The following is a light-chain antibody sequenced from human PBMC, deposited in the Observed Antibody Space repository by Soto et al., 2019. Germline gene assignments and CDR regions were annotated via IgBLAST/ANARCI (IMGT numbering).Light chain of an antibody. CDR3: QQSSNIPWT. J-gene: IGKJ1*01. Sequence: DIQLTQSPSSLSASVGDSVTITCRTSQHVDRYLSWYQQIPERAPKLLIYSASSLVSGVPPRFRGSASGTEFTLSISSLQREYFATYFCQQSSNIPWTFGQGTKVEMK. CDR2: SAS. CDR1: QHVDRY. V-gene: IGKV1-39*01.